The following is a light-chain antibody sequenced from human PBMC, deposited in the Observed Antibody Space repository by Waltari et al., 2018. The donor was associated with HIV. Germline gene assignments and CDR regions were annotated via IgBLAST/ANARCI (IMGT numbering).Light chain of an antibody. V-gene: IGLV3-25*03. CDR2: KDS. CDR1: ALPNQY. CDR3: QSADSSGTYLYV. Sequence: SYELTQPPSVSVSPGQTARITCSGDALPNQYAYWYQQKPGQAPVLVIYKDSGRPSGIPERFSGSSSVTTVTLTISGVQAEDEADYFCQSADSSGTYLYVFGTGTKVTVL. J-gene: IGLJ1*01.